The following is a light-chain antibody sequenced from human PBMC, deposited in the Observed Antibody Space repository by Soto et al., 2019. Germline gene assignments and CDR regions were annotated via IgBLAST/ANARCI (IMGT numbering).Light chain of an antibody. V-gene: IGKV1-5*03. CDR2: KAS. CDR3: QQYNSYST. CDR1: QSISNW. Sequence: DIQLTQSPSTLSASVSERFTITCRASQSISNWLAWYQQKPGKAPKLLIYKASNLQSGVPSRFSGSGSGTEFTLTISSLQPDDFATYYCQQYNSYSTFGQGTKVDIK. J-gene: IGKJ1*01.